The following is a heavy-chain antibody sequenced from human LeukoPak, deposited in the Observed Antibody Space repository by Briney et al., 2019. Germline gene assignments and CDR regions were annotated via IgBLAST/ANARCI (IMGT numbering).Heavy chain of an antibody. Sequence: GGSLRLSCAASGFTFSSYSMNWVRQAPGKGLEWVSSINSSSSYIYYADSVKGRFTISRDNAKNSLYLQMNSLRAEDTAVYYCARGSVAGNYYYYGMDVWGQGTTVTVSS. D-gene: IGHD6-19*01. V-gene: IGHV3-21*01. J-gene: IGHJ6*02. CDR3: ARGSVAGNYYYYGMDV. CDR1: GFTFSSYS. CDR2: INSSSSYI.